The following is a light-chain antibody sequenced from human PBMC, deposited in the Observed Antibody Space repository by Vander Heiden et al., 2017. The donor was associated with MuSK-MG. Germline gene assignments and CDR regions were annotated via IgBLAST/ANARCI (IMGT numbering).Light chain of an antibody. CDR2: LGA. CDR1: QSLLYSNGYNY. Sequence: DIVMTQSPLSLPVTPGEPASISCRSSQSLLYSNGYNYLDWYLQKPGQSPQLLIYLGANRASGGPDRFSGSGSGTDFTLKISRVEAEDVGVYYCRQALQTPSTFGQGTKVEIK. J-gene: IGKJ1*01. V-gene: IGKV2-28*01. CDR3: RQALQTPST.